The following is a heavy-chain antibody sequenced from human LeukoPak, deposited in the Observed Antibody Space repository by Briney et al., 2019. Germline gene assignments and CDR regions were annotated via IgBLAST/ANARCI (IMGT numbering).Heavy chain of an antibody. CDR1: GYTFTSYY. V-gene: IGHV1-46*01. CDR2: INPSGGST. Sequence: ASVKVSCKASGYTFTSYYMHWVRQAPGQGLEWMGIINPSGGSTSYAQKFQGRVTMTRDTSTSTVYMELSSLRSEDTAVYYCAKDRLIFGVARDWFDPWGQGTLVTVSS. D-gene: IGHD3-3*01. CDR3: AKDRLIFGVARDWFDP. J-gene: IGHJ5*02.